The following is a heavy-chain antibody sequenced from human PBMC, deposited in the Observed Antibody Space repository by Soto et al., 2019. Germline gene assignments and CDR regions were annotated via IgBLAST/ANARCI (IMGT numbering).Heavy chain of an antibody. D-gene: IGHD6-19*01. J-gene: IGHJ4*02. CDR3: ARDSGWYSECFDY. CDR2: IYYSGST. CDR1: GGSVSSGSYY. V-gene: IGHV4-61*01. Sequence: QVQLQESCPGLVKPSETLSLTCTVSGGSVSSGSYYWTWIRQPPGKGPEWIGYIYYSGSTNYNPSLKSRVTISVDTSKNQCSLRLSSVTAADTAVYYCARDSGWYSECFDYWGQGTLVTVSS.